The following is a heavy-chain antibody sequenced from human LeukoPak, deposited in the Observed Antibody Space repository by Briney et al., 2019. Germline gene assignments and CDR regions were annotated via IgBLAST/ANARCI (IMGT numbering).Heavy chain of an antibody. CDR3: AKRAGSGYYRWSFDY. V-gene: IGHV3-23*01. CDR1: GFTFSGYA. Sequence: GGSLRLSCAASGFTFSGYAMSWVRQAPGKGLEWVSAISGSSSSTYYADSVKGRFTISRDNSKNTLYLQMDSLRAEDTALYYCAKRAGSGYYRWSFDYWGQGTLVTVSS. CDR2: ISGSSSST. D-gene: IGHD3-22*01. J-gene: IGHJ4*02.